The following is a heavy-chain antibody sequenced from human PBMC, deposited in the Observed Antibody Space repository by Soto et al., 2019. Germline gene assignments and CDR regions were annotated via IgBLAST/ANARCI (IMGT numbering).Heavy chain of an antibody. Sequence: SETLSLTCSVSGNSISTVDYFWAWVRQPPGQALEYIGYIYKSATTYYNPSFESRVAISLDTSKSQFSLNVTSLTAADTAVYFCARGRYCLTGRCFPNWFDSWGQGTLVTVSS. CDR3: ARGRYCLTGRCFPNWFDS. J-gene: IGHJ5*01. V-gene: IGHV4-30-4*02. CDR2: IYKSATT. CDR1: GNSISTVDYF. D-gene: IGHD2-15*01.